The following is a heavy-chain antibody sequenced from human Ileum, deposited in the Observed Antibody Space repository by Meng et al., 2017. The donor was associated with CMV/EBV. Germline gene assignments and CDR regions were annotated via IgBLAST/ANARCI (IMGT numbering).Heavy chain of an antibody. J-gene: IGHJ6*02. Sequence: GGSLRLSCAASGFTFNTYAFHWVRQAPGKGLEWVAVIPYDGSNEYYADSVKGRFTVSKDTSKNTVYLHMNSLRVEDTAVYSCARSLRDYSTSSNYYYYGMDVWGQGTTVTSP. CDR1: GFTFNTYA. V-gene: IGHV3-30-3*01. CDR3: ARSLRDYSTSSNYYYYGMDV. D-gene: IGHD4-11*01. CDR2: IPYDGSNE.